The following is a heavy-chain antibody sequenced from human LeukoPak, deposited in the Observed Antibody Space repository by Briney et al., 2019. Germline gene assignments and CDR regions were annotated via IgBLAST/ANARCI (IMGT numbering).Heavy chain of an antibody. Sequence: GGSLRLSCAASGFTFSSYAMTWVCQAPGKGLEWVSTMSGGGGATYHADSVKGRFTISRDNSKSTLYLQMNSLRAEDTAVYYCAKGYCSSTSCYTPLDHWGQGTLVSVSS. V-gene: IGHV3-23*01. CDR1: GFTFSSYA. CDR3: AKGYCSSTSCYTPLDH. J-gene: IGHJ4*02. D-gene: IGHD2-2*02. CDR2: MSGGGGAT.